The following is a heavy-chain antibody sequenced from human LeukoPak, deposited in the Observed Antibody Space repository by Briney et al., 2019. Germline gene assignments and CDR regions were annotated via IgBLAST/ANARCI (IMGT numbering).Heavy chain of an antibody. CDR1: GYTFTSYG. Sequence: ASVKVSCKASGYTFTSYGISWVRQAPGQGLEWMGWISAYNGNTHYAQKLQGRVTMTTDTSTSTVYMELRSLRSDDTALYYCARCTTGRTFGSLREIKRSREIDYWGQGTLVTVSS. J-gene: IGHJ4*02. CDR2: ISAYNGNT. D-gene: IGHD1-1*01. V-gene: IGHV1-18*01. CDR3: ARCTTGRTFGSLREIKRSREIDY.